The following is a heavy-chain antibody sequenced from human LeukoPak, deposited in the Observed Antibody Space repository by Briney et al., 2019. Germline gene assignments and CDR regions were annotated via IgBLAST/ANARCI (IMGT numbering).Heavy chain of an antibody. V-gene: IGHV4-38-2*02. CDR1: GYSISSGYY. CDR2: IYYSGST. Sequence: SETLSLTCTVSGYSISSGYYWGWIRQPPGKGLEWIGSIYYSGSTYYNPSLKSRVTISVDTSKNQFSLKLSSVTAADTAVYYCARRRVVRGVIISPWFDPWGQGTLVTVSS. D-gene: IGHD3-10*01. CDR3: ARRRVVRGVIISPWFDP. J-gene: IGHJ5*02.